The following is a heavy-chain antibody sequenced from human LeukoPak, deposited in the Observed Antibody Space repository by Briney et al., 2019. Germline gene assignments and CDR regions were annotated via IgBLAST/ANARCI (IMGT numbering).Heavy chain of an antibody. CDR2: IYYSGTA. CDR3: ARQASDYYYYYMDV. V-gene: IGHV4-39*01. CDR1: GTSISSSAYY. J-gene: IGHJ6*03. Sequence: SETLSLTCTVSGTSISSSAYYWGWIRQVPGKGLEWIGSIYYSGTAYYNPSLESRVTISEDTSRSRFSLMLTSVTAADTAVYYCARQASDYYYYYMDVWGQGTTIIVAS.